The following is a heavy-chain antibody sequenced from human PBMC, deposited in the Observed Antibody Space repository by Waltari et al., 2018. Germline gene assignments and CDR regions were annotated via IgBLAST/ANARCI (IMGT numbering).Heavy chain of an antibody. CDR3: ARISGLDYATPM. CDR2: INHAGNL. CDR1: GGSFSCYY. Sequence: QVQLQQWGAGLLKPSETLSLPCRVRGGSFSCYYWSWIRQSPGKGLEWMGEINHAGNLNYNPSLKSRGTMSIDTARNQFSLKVKSVIAADTAVYFCARISGLDYATPMWGLGTVVTVSS. D-gene: IGHD5-12*01. V-gene: IGHV4-34*01. J-gene: IGHJ3*01.